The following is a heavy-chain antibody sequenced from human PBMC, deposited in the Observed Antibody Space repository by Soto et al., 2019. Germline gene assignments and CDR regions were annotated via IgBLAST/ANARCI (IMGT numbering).Heavy chain of an antibody. CDR2: INHSGST. D-gene: IGHD3-22*01. CDR1: GGSGGSFSGYY. CDR3: ARYNYDSSGYYHYYYGMDI. V-gene: IGHV4-34*01. Sequence: QVQLQQWGAGLLKPSETLSLTCAVNGGSGGSFSGYYWSWIRQPPGKGLAWIGEINHSGSTNYNPSRKRRVTISVDTPKNQFSLKLSSVTAADTAVYYCARYNYDSSGYYHYYYGMDIWGQGTTVTVSS. J-gene: IGHJ6*02.